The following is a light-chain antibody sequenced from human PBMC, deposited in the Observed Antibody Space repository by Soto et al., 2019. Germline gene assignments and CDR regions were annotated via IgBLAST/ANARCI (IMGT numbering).Light chain of an antibody. V-gene: IGKV1-39*01. J-gene: IGKJ1*01. Sequence: DIQMTQSPSSLSASVGDSVTITCRASQSISTYLNWYQQKPGKAPKLLIYAASSLQSGVPSRFSGSGSGTDFTLTISSLQPEDFATYYCQQGYSTPQTFGQGTKVEIK. CDR1: QSISTY. CDR2: AAS. CDR3: QQGYSTPQT.